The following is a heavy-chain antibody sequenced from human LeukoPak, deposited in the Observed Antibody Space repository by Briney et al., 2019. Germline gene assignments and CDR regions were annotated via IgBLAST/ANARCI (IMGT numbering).Heavy chain of an antibody. CDR3: ARGGYSADY. D-gene: IGHD3-22*01. J-gene: IGHJ4*02. CDR1: GGSISSGSYH. CDR2: IYTSGST. V-gene: IGHV4-61*02. Sequence: SQTLSLTCTVSGGSISSGSYHWSWIRQPAGKGLEWIGRIYTSGSTNYNPSLKSRVTISVDTSKNQFSLKLSSATAADTAVYYCARGGYSADYWGQGTLVTVSS.